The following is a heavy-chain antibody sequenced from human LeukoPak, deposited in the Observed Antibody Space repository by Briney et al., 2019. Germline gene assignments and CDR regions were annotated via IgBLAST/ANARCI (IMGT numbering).Heavy chain of an antibody. Sequence: GGSLRLSCAASGFTFSSYSMVWLRQAPGKGLEWVSSISSGSNYIYYADSVKGRFTISRDNARTSLYLQMNSLRAEDTAVYYCARDKAQDSVYYGMDVWGQGTTVTVSS. CDR3: ARDKAQDSVYYGMDV. D-gene: IGHD6-6*01. V-gene: IGHV3-21*06. CDR1: GFTFSSYS. J-gene: IGHJ6*02. CDR2: ISSGSNYI.